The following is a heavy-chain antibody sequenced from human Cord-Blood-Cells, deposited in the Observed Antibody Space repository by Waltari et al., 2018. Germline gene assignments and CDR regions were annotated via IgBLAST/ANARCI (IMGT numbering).Heavy chain of an antibody. J-gene: IGHJ4*02. Sequence: QVQLQQWGAGLLKPSETLSLPCAVYGGAFSGYYWSWIRQPPGKGLEWIGEINHSGSTNYNPSLKSRVTISVDTSKNQFSLKLSSVTAADTAVYYCARAMSEYSGYDPNFDYWGQGTLVTVSS. CDR1: GGAFSGYY. V-gene: IGHV4-34*01. CDR2: INHSGST. CDR3: ARAMSEYSGYDPNFDY. D-gene: IGHD5-12*01.